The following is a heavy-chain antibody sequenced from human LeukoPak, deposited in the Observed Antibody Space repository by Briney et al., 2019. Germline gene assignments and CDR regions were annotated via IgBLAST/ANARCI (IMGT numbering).Heavy chain of an antibody. J-gene: IGHJ4*02. CDR3: ARELHPSGLQNPGPFDY. V-gene: IGHV4-59*01. D-gene: IGHD5-24*01. Sequence: PSETLSLTCTVSGGSISSYYWSWIRQPPGKGLEWIGYIYYSGSTNYNPSLKSRVTISVDTSKDQFSLKLSSVTAADTAVYYCARELHPSGLQNPGPFDYWGQGTLVTVSS. CDR2: IYYSGST. CDR1: GGSISSYY.